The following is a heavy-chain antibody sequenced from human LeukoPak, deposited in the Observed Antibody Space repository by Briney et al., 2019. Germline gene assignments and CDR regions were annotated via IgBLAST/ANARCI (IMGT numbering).Heavy chain of an antibody. D-gene: IGHD5-12*01. CDR1: GYTFTGYY. V-gene: IGHV1-2*04. Sequence: ASVKVSCKASGYTFTGYYMHWVRQAPGQGLEWMGWINPNSGGTNYAQKFQGWVTMTRDTSISTAYMELSRLRSDDTAVYYCARGGRCSGYDYYYYYGMDVWGQGTTVTVSS. CDR3: ARGGRCSGYDYYYYYGMDV. J-gene: IGHJ6*02. CDR2: INPNSGGT.